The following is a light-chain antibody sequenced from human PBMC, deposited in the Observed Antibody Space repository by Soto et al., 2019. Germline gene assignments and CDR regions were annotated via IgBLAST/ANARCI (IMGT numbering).Light chain of an antibody. CDR2: STS. V-gene: IGKV3-20*01. CDR3: HKYSSSPFT. CDR1: QSISRNY. J-gene: IGKJ3*01. Sequence: EIVLTQSPGTLSLSPGERATLSCRASQSISRNYLAWYQHKPGQAPRLLIYSTSSRATGITDRFSGSGSGTDFTLTISRLEPEDFAVYYCHKYSSSPFTFGPGTTVDIK.